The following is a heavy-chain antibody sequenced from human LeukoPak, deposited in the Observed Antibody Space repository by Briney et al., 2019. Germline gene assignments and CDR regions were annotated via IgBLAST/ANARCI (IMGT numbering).Heavy chain of an antibody. D-gene: IGHD6-13*01. J-gene: IGHJ4*02. CDR1: GGSISSGDYY. CDR2: IYYSGST. CDR3: ARSKAAAGTLLGY. Sequence: SQTLSLTCTVSGGSISSGDYYWSWIRQPPGKGLEWIGSIYYSGSTYYNPSLKSRVTISVDTSKNQFSLKLSSVTAADTAVYYCARSKAAAGTLLGYWGQGTLVTVSS. V-gene: IGHV4-30-2*03.